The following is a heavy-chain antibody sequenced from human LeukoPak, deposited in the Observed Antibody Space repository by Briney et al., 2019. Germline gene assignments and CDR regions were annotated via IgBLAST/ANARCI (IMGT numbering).Heavy chain of an antibody. D-gene: IGHD3-16*02. CDR1: GFTFSNYA. Sequence: PGGSLRLSCAASGFTFSNYAMSWVRQAPGKGLEWVSAFSGSGGSTYYANSVKGRFTISRDNSKNTLYLQMNSLRAEDTAVYYCAKGGSYRSQPYFDYWGQGTPVTVSS. V-gene: IGHV3-23*01. CDR2: FSGSGGST. J-gene: IGHJ4*02. CDR3: AKGGSYRSQPYFDY.